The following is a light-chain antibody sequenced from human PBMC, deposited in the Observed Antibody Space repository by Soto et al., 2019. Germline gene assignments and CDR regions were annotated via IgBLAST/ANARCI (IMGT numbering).Light chain of an antibody. Sequence: EIVMTQSPATLSVSPGKRATLSCRASQSVSRNLAWYQQKPGQAPRLLIYGASTRATGIPARFSGSGSGTEFTLTISSLQSEDFAVYYCQQYNNWPPTWTFGQGTKVEIK. J-gene: IGKJ1*01. V-gene: IGKV3-15*01. CDR3: QQYNNWPPTWT. CDR1: QSVSRN. CDR2: GAS.